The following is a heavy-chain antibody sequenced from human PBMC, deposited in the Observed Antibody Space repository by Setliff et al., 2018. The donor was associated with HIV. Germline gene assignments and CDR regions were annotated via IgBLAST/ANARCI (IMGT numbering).Heavy chain of an antibody. J-gene: IGHJ5*02. CDR2: ASYSGST. CDR3: ARHEGYLYDGSRYFGRFDP. D-gene: IGHD2-15*01. Sequence: SETLSLTCTVSGGSISSSSYYWGWIRQPPGKGLEWLGSASYSGSTYYNPSLRSRVTIAVDTSTNQVSLKLKSMTAADTAVYYCARHEGYLYDGSRYFGRFDPWGQGTLVTVSS. CDR1: GGSISSSSYY. V-gene: IGHV4-39*01.